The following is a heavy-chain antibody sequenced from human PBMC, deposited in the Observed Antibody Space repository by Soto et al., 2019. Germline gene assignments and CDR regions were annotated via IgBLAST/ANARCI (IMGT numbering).Heavy chain of an antibody. J-gene: IGHJ4*02. V-gene: IGHV1-3*01. CDR3: ASYNSGYY. D-gene: IGHD3-22*01. Sequence: ASLKVSCKASGYTFTTYAMHWVRQAPGQRPEWMGWINVGNGNTKYSQKFQGRVTISRDTSASTTYMELGSLRSEDTAVYYCASYNSGYYWGQGTLVTV. CDR1: GYTFTTYA. CDR2: INVGNGNT.